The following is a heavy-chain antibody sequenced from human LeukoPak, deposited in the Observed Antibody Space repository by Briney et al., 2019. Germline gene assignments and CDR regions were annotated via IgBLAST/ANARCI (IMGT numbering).Heavy chain of an antibody. CDR2: ISSSSSYI. CDR3: ASSTANSGYYMDV. V-gene: IGHV3-21*01. CDR1: GFTFSSYS. J-gene: IGHJ6*03. D-gene: IGHD4-17*01. Sequence: PGGSLRLSCAASGFTFSSYSMNWVRQAPGKGLEWVSSISSSSSYIYYADSVKGRFTISRDNAKNSLYLQMNSLRAEDTAVYYCASSTANSGYYMDVWGKGTTVTISS.